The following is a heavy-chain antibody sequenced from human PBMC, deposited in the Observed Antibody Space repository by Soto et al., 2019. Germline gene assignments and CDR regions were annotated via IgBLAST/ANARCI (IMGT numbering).Heavy chain of an antibody. CDR1: GFTISPFA. CDR3: AKDVRGGSPRPDY. D-gene: IGHD6-6*01. V-gene: IGHV3-23*01. Sequence: EVQLLESGGGLVQHGESLRLSCLASGFTISPFAMSWVRQPPGKGLEWVSGISASSDYTFYADSVRGRFTVSRDNSKNTVSLQMNNLRVEDTALYYCAKDVRGGSPRPDYWGLGTLVTVSS. J-gene: IGHJ4*02. CDR2: ISASSDYT.